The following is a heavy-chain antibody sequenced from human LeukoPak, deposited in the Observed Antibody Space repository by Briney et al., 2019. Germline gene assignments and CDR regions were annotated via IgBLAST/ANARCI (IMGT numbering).Heavy chain of an antibody. V-gene: IGHV4-34*01. Sequence: SETLSLTCAVYGGSFSGYYWSWIRQPPGKGLEWIGEINHSGSTNYNPSLKSRVTISVDTSKNQFSLKLSSVTAADTAVYYCASGGPPDSWGRGTLVTVSS. CDR1: GGSFSGYY. J-gene: IGHJ2*01. CDR3: ASGGPPDS. CDR2: INHSGST.